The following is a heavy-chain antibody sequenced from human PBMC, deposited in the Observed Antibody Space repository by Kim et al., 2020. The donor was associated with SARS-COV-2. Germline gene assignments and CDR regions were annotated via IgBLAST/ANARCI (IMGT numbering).Heavy chain of an antibody. D-gene: IGHD5-18*01. J-gene: IGHJ4*02. CDR3: ATGFRYSFGEPFDH. CDR1: GASLGSSSYY. Sequence: SETLSLTCNVSGASLGSSSYYWAWARQPPGKGLQWIGTIYYNGRTNYSPSLRSRVTISVDMSKNQFSLRLNSVTAADTAFYYCATGFRYSFGEPFDHWGQGALVTVSS. CDR2: IYYNGRT. V-gene: IGHV4-39*01.